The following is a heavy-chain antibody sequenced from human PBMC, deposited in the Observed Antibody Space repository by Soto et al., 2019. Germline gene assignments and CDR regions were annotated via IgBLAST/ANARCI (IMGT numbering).Heavy chain of an antibody. J-gene: IGHJ4*02. CDR3: TTEGRD. CDR1: GFSFSNAW. CDR2: IRSKTDGGTA. Sequence: EVQLVESGGGLLKPGGSLTLSCAASGFSFSNAWMSWVRQAPGKGLEWIGRIRSKTDGGTADYTAPVKGRFIISRDDSKNTMSLEMNSLKAEDTAVYFCTTEGRDWGQGTLLTVSS. V-gene: IGHV3-15*01.